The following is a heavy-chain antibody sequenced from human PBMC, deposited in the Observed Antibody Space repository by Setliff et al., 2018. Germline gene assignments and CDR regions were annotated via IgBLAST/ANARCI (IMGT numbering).Heavy chain of an antibody. Sequence: PSETLSLTCTVSGGSISSSSYYWGWIRQPPGKGLEWIGSIYYSGSTYYNPSLXXXXTXXXXXXXXXXXXXXXXXXAADTAVYYCARSKSSSGWLNWFDPWGQGTLVTVSS. J-gene: IGHJ5*02. CDR1: GGSISSSSYY. CDR2: IYYSGST. D-gene: IGHD6-19*01. V-gene: IGHV4-39*01. CDR3: ARSKSSSGWLNWFDP.